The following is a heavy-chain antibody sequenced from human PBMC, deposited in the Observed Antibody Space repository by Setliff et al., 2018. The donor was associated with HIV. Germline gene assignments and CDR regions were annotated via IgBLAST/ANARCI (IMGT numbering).Heavy chain of an antibody. CDR1: GLTFNRYW. CDR3: VRDGLGEGETKLDY. Sequence: GGSLRLSCVASGLTFNRYWMSWVRQVPGKGLEWVSNTKFDGSESYYVDSVKGRSSISRDSAKNSLSLQMDSLRAEDTAVYYCVRDGLGEGETKLDYWGQGTLVTVSS. V-gene: IGHV3-7*01. D-gene: IGHD3-9*01. J-gene: IGHJ4*02. CDR2: TKFDGSES.